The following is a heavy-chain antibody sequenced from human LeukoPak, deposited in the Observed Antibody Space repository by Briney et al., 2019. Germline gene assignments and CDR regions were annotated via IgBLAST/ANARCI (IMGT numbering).Heavy chain of an antibody. D-gene: IGHD4-17*01. V-gene: IGHV4-34*01. Sequence: SETLSLTCAVYGGSFSDYHWSWIRQPPGKGLEWSGRINHSGSTNYISSLKSRVTISVDTTKNQFSLRLNSVTAADTAVYFCARGRDTVTNFDSWGQGTLVTVSS. CDR1: GGSFSDYH. CDR2: INHSGST. J-gene: IGHJ4*02. CDR3: ARGRDTVTNFDS.